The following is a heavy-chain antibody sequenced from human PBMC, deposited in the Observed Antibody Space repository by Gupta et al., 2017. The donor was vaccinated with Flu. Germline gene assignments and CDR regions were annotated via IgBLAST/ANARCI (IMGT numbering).Heavy chain of an antibody. CDR2: IRQRVAT. CDR3: ERGHWDR. V-gene: IGHV3-48*03. Sequence: VQLVESGGGLVTPGGHLLPSCAISGLTFNIYEMSWVRQAPGRGLEWIAFIRQRVATYYTDPVRGRFSISRDTANNALDLQMSRLGDEDTAIEYWERGHWDRWGQGTPVTVSS. D-gene: IGHD1-26*01. J-gene: IGHJ4*02. CDR1: GLTFNIYE.